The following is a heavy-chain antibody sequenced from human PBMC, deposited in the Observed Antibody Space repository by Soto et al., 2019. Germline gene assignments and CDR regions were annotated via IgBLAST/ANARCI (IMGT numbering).Heavy chain of an antibody. CDR1: GFSLSTSGVG. Sequence: QITLKESGPTLVKPTQTLTLTCTFSGFSLSTSGVGVGWIRQPPGKALEWLALIYWDDDKRYSPSLKSRLTIPKDTSKNKVVLTMTNMDPVDTATYYCARQADFWSGYYLSDWGQGTLVTVSS. CDR2: IYWDDDK. J-gene: IGHJ4*02. D-gene: IGHD3-3*01. V-gene: IGHV2-5*02. CDR3: ARQADFWSGYYLSD.